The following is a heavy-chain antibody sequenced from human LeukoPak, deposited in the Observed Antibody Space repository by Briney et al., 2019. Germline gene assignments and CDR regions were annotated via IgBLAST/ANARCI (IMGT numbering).Heavy chain of an antibody. Sequence: GGSLRLSCAASGFTFSSYGMHWVRQAPGKGLEWVAFIRYDGSNKYYADSVKGRFTISRDNSKNTLYLQMNSLRAEDTAVYYCARAHYGGVGAREGFDYWGQGTLVTVSS. CDR3: ARAHYGGVGAREGFDY. CDR1: GFTFSSYG. CDR2: IRYDGSNK. D-gene: IGHD1-26*01. J-gene: IGHJ4*02. V-gene: IGHV3-30*02.